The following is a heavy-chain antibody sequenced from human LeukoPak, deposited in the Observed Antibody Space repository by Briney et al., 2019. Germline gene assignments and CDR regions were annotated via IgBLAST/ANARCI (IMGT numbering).Heavy chain of an antibody. D-gene: IGHD1-26*01. CDR2: ISGSGGST. CDR1: GFTVSSYA. V-gene: IGHV3-23*01. CDR3: AKAPTGGSYLGDY. Sequence: GQCLRLSCAASGFTVSSYAMSWVRPAPGNVLEWVSAISGSGGSTYYADSVKGRFAISRGNPKNTLYLQMNSLRAEDTAVYYCAKAPTGGSYLGDYWGQGTLVTVSS. J-gene: IGHJ4*02.